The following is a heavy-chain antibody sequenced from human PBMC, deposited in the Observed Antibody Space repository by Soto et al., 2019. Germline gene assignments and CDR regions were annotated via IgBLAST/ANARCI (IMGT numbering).Heavy chain of an antibody. CDR2: IYYSGST. J-gene: IGHJ5*02. CDR1: GGSISSGGYY. V-gene: IGHV4-31*03. D-gene: IGHD6-19*01. Sequence: SETLSLTCTVSGGSISSGGYYWSWIRQHPGKGLEWIGYIYYSGSTYYNPSLKSRVTISVDTSKNQFSLKLSSVTAADTAVYYCARGRGRIAVAEADNWFDPWGQGTRVTVSA. CDR3: ARGRGRIAVAEADNWFDP.